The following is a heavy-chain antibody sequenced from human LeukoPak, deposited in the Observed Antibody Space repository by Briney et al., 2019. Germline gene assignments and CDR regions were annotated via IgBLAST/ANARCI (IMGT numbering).Heavy chain of an antibody. CDR3: AKESTQVIEVYFDS. Sequence: GGSLRLSCSASGFTFSSCAMSWVRQAPGKGLQRVSSITGSGATSYYADSVRGRFIVSRDNSKNTLYLEMNSLRADDTAVYFCAKESTQVIEVYFDSWGQGTLVTVSS. D-gene: IGHD3-22*01. V-gene: IGHV3-23*01. CDR2: ITGSGATS. CDR1: GFTFSSCA. J-gene: IGHJ4*02.